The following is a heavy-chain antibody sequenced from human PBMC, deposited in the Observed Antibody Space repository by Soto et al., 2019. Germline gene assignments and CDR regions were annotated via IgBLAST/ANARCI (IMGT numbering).Heavy chain of an antibody. Sequence: PGESLKISCKGSGYSFTTYWIAWVRQMPGKGLEWMGIIYPGDSDTRYSPSFKGQVTISADKSISTVHLQWSSLKASDAAMYYCACSGRSSNLFEYWGQGTPVTVSS. D-gene: IGHD6-6*01. CDR2: IYPGDSDT. V-gene: IGHV5-51*01. CDR3: ACSGRSSNLFEY. CDR1: GYSFTTYW. J-gene: IGHJ4*02.